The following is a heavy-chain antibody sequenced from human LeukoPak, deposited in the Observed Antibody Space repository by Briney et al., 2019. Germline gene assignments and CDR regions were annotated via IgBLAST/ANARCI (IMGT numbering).Heavy chain of an antibody. J-gene: IGHJ1*01. CDR3: YLGIATSGFQH. V-gene: IGHV3-15*01. D-gene: IGHD6-13*01. CDR2: IKSKTDGGTT. Sequence: KAGGSLRLSCAASGFTFSNAWMSWVRQAPGKGLEWVGRIKSKTDGGTTDYAAPVKGRFTISRDDSKNTLFLQMNSLKTEDTAVYYCYLGIATSGFQHWGQGTLVTVSS. CDR1: GFTFSNAW.